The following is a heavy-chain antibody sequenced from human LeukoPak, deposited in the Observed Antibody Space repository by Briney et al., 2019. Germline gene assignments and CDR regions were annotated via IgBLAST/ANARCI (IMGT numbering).Heavy chain of an antibody. J-gene: IGHJ4*02. CDR1: GFTFSSYS. CDR2: IKRDGSEK. Sequence: GGPLRLSCAASGFTFSSYSMNWVRQAPGKGLEWVANIKRDGSEKDYVDSVKGRFTISRDNAKNSLFLQMNNLRAEDTAVYYCVRDFGYCSGGNCYTVLDYWGQGTLVTVSS. D-gene: IGHD2-15*01. V-gene: IGHV3-7*01. CDR3: VRDFGYCSGGNCYTVLDY.